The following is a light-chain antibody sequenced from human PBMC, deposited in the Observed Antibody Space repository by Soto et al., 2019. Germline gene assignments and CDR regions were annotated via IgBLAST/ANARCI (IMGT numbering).Light chain of an antibody. CDR3: QQFENLPLT. CDR1: QDINNY. Sequence: DIQMTQSPSSVSASGGDRVTIACQASQDINNYLNWYQQKPRQAPKLLIYDASNLETGVPSRFVGSGSGTEFTLTITNLQPEDFATYYCQQFENLPLTFGGGTKVEIK. J-gene: IGKJ4*01. V-gene: IGKV1-33*01. CDR2: DAS.